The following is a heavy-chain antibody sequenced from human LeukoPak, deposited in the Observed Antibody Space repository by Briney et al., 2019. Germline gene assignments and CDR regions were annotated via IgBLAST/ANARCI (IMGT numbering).Heavy chain of an antibody. CDR1: GFTFSSYG. CDR2: ISWTSDTI. CDR3: AKTPVSDTAMKSYFDY. V-gene: IGHV3-9*01. J-gene: IGHJ4*02. D-gene: IGHD5-18*01. Sequence: GGSLRLSCAASGFTFSSYGMNWVRQAPGKGLEWVSGISWTSDTIAYADSVKGRFTISRDNAKNSLYLQMNSLRPEDTALYYCAKTPVSDTAMKSYFDYWGQGTLVTVSS.